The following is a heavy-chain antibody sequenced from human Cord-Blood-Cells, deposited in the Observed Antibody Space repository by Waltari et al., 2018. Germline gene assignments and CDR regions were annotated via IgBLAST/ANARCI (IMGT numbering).Heavy chain of an antibody. J-gene: IGHJ4*02. V-gene: IGHV1-2*02. CDR1: GYTFTSYY. Sequence: QVQLVQSGAEVKKPGASVKDSCKSAGYTFTSYYLHWVRQAPGQGLEWRGWINPNSGGTNYAQKFQGRVTMTRDTSISTAYMELSRLRSDDTAVYYCARDWGGGNSLDYWGQGTLVTVSS. D-gene: IGHD3-16*01. CDR2: INPNSGGT. CDR3: ARDWGGGNSLDY.